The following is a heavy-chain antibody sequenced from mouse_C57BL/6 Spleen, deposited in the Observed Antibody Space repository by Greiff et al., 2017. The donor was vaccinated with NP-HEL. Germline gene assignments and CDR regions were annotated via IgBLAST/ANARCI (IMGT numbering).Heavy chain of an antibody. CDR1: GYTFTSYW. J-gene: IGHJ2*01. V-gene: IGHV1-64*01. CDR2: IHPNSGST. D-gene: IGHD1-1*01. CDR3: AREGRERYFDY. Sequence: VQLQQPGAELVKPGASVKLSCKASGYTFTSYWMHWVKQRPGQSLEWIGIIHPNSGSTNYNEKFKSKATLTVDKSSSTSYMQLSSLTSEDSAVYYCAREGRERYFDYWGQGTTLTVSS.